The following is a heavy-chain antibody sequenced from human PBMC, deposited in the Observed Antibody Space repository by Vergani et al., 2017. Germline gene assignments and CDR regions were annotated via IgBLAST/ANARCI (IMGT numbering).Heavy chain of an antibody. Sequence: QVQLQESGPGLVKPSETLSLTCTVSGGSISSYYWSWIRQPPGQGLEWIGYIYYSGSTNYNPSLKSRVTISVDTSKNQFSLKLSSVTAADTAVYYCARDLVTVAGRYFDYWGQGTLVTVSS. CDR1: GGSISSYY. V-gene: IGHV4-59*01. CDR3: ARDLVTVAGRYFDY. CDR2: IYYSGST. D-gene: IGHD6-19*01. J-gene: IGHJ4*02.